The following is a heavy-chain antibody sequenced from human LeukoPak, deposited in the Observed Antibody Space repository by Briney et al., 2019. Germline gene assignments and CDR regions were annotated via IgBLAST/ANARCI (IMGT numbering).Heavy chain of an antibody. CDR3: ARVVAGAGDAGC. CDR2: ISSSSSYI. V-gene: IGHV3-21*01. Sequence: GGSLRLSCAASGFTFSSYSMNWVRQAPGKGLEWVSSISSSSSYIYYADSVKGRFTISRDNAKNSLYLQMNSLRAEDTAVYYCARVVAGAGDAGCWGQGTLVTVSS. D-gene: IGHD6-19*01. CDR1: GFTFSSYS. J-gene: IGHJ4*02.